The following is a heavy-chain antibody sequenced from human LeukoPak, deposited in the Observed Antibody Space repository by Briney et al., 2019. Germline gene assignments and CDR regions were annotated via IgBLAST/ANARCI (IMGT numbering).Heavy chain of an antibody. J-gene: IGHJ4*03. CDR1: GYNW. Sequence: PGGSLRLSCTVTGYNWMSWVRQAPGKGLKWVANIRADGRENYYVDSVKGRFTISRDNAQSSLYLQMNSLTVEDTAVYYCASGRDSRWFSDWGQGTLVTVSS. CDR2: IRADGREN. D-gene: IGHD2-15*01. V-gene: IGHV3-7*01. CDR3: ASGRDSRWFSD.